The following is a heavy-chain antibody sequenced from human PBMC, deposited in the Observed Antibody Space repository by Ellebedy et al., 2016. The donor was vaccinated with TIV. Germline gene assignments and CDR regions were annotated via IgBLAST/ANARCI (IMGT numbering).Heavy chain of an antibody. V-gene: IGHV3-48*01. CDR1: GFTFSSYS. CDR2: ISSSSSTI. D-gene: IGHD1-26*01. Sequence: GGSLRLSXAASGFTFSSYSMNWVRQAPGKGLEWVSYISSSSSTIYYADSVKGRFTISRDNAKNTVYLQMNSVRAEDTAVYYCAREWEQHWGQGTLVTVSS. CDR3: AREWEQH. J-gene: IGHJ1*01.